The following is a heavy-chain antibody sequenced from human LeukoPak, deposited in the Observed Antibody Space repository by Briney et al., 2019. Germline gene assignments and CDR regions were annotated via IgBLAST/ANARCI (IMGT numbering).Heavy chain of an antibody. V-gene: IGHV3-48*03. CDR3: ARDGDPNCSGGSCYFYYYYYGMDV. J-gene: IGHJ6*04. CDR1: GFTFSSYE. Sequence: GGSLRLSCAASGFTFSSYEMNWVRQAPGKGLEWVSYISSSGSTIYYADSVKGRFTISRGNAKNSLYLQMNSLRAEDTAVYYCARDGDPNCSGGSCYFYYYYYGMDVWGKGTTVTVSS. CDR2: ISSSGSTI. D-gene: IGHD2-15*01.